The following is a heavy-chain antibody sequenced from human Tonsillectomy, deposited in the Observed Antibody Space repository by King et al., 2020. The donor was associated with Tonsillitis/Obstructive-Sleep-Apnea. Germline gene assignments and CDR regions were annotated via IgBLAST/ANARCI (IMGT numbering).Heavy chain of an antibody. D-gene: IGHD5-24*01. CDR3: ARASEMATINSPYDY. CDR1: GYTFTTYW. V-gene: IGHV5-51*03. Sequence: VQLVESGAEVKKPGESLKISCKGSGYTFTTYWIAWVRQMPGKGLEWMGIIYPGDSDTRYSPSFQRQVTISADKSISTAYLQWRGLKASDSAMYYCARASEMATINSPYDYWGQGTLVTVSS. J-gene: IGHJ4*02. CDR2: IYPGDSDT.